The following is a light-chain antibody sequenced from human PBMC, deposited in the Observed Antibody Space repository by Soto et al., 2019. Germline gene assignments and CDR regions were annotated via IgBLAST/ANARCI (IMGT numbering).Light chain of an antibody. J-gene: IGLJ1*01. CDR3: SSYAGSNNIYV. Sequence: QSALTQPPSASGSPGQSVTISFTGTSSDVGGYNYVSWYQQHPGKAPKLMIYEVNKRPSGVPDRFSGSKSGNTASLTVSGLQAEDEADYYCSSYAGSNNIYVFGTGTKVTVL. CDR2: EVN. CDR1: SSDVGGYNY. V-gene: IGLV2-8*01.